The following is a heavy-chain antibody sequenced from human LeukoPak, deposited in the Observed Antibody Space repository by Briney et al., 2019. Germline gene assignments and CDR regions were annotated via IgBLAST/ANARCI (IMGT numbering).Heavy chain of an antibody. CDR3: AKGNYGDYGMDV. V-gene: IGHV3-23*01. CDR1: GFTFSSYA. CDR2: ITGSAGST. Sequence: PGGSLRLSCAASGFTFSSYAMSWVRQAPGKGLEWVSLITGSAGSTDYADSVKGRFTISRDNSKNTLYLQMNSLRAEDTAIYYCAKGNYGDYGMDVWGQGTLVTVSS. J-gene: IGHJ6*02. D-gene: IGHD4-17*01.